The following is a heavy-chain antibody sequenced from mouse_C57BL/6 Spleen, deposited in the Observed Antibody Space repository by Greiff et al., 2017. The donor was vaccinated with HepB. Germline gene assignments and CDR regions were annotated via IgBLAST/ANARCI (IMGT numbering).Heavy chain of an antibody. V-gene: IGHV5-17*01. J-gene: IGHJ1*03. CDR3: ARTRRPSRWYFDV. D-gene: IGHD3-2*02. CDR2: ISSGSSTI. Sequence: EVHLVESGGGLVKPGGSLKLSCAASGFTFSDYGMHWVRQAPEKGLEWVAYISSGSSTIYYADTVKGRFTISRDNAKNTLFLQMTSLRSEDTAMYYCARTRRPSRWYFDVWGTGTTVTVSS. CDR1: GFTFSDYG.